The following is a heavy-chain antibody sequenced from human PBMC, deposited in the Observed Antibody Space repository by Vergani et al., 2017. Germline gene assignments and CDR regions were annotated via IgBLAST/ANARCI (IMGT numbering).Heavy chain of an antibody. J-gene: IGHJ4*02. V-gene: IGHV3-21*01. CDR3: ARGPTVVTPSYFDY. CDR1: GFTFSSYS. CDR2: ISSSSSYI. D-gene: IGHD4-23*01. Sequence: EVQLVESGGGLVKPGGSLRLSCAASGFTFSSYSMNWVRQAPGKGLEWVSSISSSSSYIYYADSVKGRFTISRDNAKNSLYLQMNSLRAEDTAAYYCARGPTVVTPSYFDYWGQGTLVTVSS.